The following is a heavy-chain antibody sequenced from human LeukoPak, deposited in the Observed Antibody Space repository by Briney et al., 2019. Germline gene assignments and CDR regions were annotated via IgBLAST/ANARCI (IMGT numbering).Heavy chain of an antibody. CDR3: AGPYEKYNWFDP. J-gene: IGHJ5*02. CDR1: GFTFMNYA. Sequence: GGSLRLSCATSGFTFMNYAMSWVRQAPGKGLEWVSGISGSGGSTYYADSLKGRFTISRDNSKDTLYVQMNSLRAEDTAVYYWAGPYEKYNWFDPWGQGTLVTVSS. CDR2: ISGSGGST. V-gene: IGHV3-23*01. D-gene: IGHD5-12*01.